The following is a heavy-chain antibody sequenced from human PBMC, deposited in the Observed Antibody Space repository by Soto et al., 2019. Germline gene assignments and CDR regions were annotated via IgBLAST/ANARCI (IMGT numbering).Heavy chain of an antibody. D-gene: IGHD3-10*01. CDR2: ISGSGGST. CDR1: GFTFSSYA. CDR3: AKIGRAMVRGVIIKRPGGRDV. Sequence: GGSLRLSCAASGFTFSSYAMSWVRQAPGKGLEWVSAISGSGGSTYYADSVKGRFTISRDNSKNTLYLQMNSLRAEDTAVYYCAKIGRAMVRGVIIKRPGGRDVWGQGTTGIVS. V-gene: IGHV3-23*01. J-gene: IGHJ6*02.